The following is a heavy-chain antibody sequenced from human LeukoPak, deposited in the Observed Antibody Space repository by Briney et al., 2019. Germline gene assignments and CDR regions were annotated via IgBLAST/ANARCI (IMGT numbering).Heavy chain of an antibody. V-gene: IGHV3-23*01. J-gene: IGHJ4*02. CDR3: ARGTIAAAGYYYFDY. CDR2: VGGSGGDT. Sequence: GGSLRLSCAASGFTFRSYAMSWVRQAPGKGLEWVSAVGGSGGDTYYADSVKGRFTISRDNSKNTVYLQMNSLRAEDTAVYYCARGTIAAAGYYYFDYWGQGTQVTVSS. D-gene: IGHD6-13*01. CDR1: GFTFRSYA.